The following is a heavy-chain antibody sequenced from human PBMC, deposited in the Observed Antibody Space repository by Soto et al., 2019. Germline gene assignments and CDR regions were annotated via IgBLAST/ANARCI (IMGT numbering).Heavy chain of an antibody. CDR1: GFTFSTYA. CDR3: AKDRHPYSTKYYFDY. CDR2: ISGSGAYT. Sequence: GGSLRLSCAASGFTFSTYAMNWVRQPPGKGLEWVSSISGSGAYTYYADSVQGRFTISRDNSKNTLNLQMNSLRAEDTAVYYCAKDRHPYSTKYYFDYWGQGTLVTVSS. D-gene: IGHD2-2*01. J-gene: IGHJ4*02. V-gene: IGHV3-23*01.